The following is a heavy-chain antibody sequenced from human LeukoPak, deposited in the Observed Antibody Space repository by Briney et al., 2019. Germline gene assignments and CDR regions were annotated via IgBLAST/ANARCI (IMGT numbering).Heavy chain of an antibody. D-gene: IGHD6-13*01. Sequence: GGSLRLSCAASGFSLSSYWMHWVRQAPGKGLVWVSRINTDGSTTTYADSVKGRFTISRDTAKNTLYLQMNSLRAEDTAVYYCARVAGGTTFDYWGQGALVTVSS. CDR3: ARVAGGTTFDY. J-gene: IGHJ4*02. CDR2: INTDGSTT. CDR1: GFSLSSYW. V-gene: IGHV3-74*01.